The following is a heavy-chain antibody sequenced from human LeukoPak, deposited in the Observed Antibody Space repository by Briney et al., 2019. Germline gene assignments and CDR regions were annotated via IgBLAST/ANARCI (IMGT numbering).Heavy chain of an antibody. CDR1: GYTFTSYD. V-gene: IGHV1-8*01. CDR3: ARGRAAAGTDY. Sequence: VASVRVSCKASGYTFTSYDINWVRQAPGQGLEWMGWMNPNSGNTGYAQKFQGRVTMTRNTSISTAYMELSSLRSEDTAVYYCARGRAAAGTDYWGQGTLVTVSS. CDR2: MNPNSGNT. J-gene: IGHJ4*02. D-gene: IGHD6-13*01.